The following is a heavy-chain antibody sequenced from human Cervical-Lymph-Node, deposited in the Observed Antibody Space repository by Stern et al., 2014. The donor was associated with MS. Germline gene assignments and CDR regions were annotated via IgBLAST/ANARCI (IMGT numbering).Heavy chain of an antibody. D-gene: IGHD2-21*02. V-gene: IGHV3-74*01. CDR2: INSDGSST. Sequence: EVQLVESGGGLVQPGGSLRLSCAASGFTFSSYWMHWVRQAQGKGLVWVSRINSDGSSTSYADSWKGRLPISRDNAKNTLYLQMNSLRAEDTAVYYCARDPSYCGGDCYANWFDPWGQGTLVTVSS. CDR1: GFTFSSYW. J-gene: IGHJ5*02. CDR3: ARDPSYCGGDCYANWFDP.